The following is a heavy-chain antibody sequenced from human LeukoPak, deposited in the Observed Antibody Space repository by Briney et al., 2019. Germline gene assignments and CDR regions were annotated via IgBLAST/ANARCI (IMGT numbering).Heavy chain of an antibody. V-gene: IGHV4-34*01. D-gene: IGHD6-13*01. CDR3: ASSGEIAAAGTSHDY. J-gene: IGHJ4*02. CDR1: GGSFSGYY. CDR2: INHSGST. Sequence: SETLSLTCAVYGGSFSGYYWSWIRQPPGKGLEWSGEINHSGSTNYNPSLKSRVTISVDTSKNQFSLKLSSVTAADTAVYYCASSGEIAAAGTSHDYWGQGTLVTVSS.